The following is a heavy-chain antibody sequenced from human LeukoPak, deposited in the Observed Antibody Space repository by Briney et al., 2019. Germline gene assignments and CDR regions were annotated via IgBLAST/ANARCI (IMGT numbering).Heavy chain of an antibody. Sequence: ASVKVSCKASGYTFTGYYMHWVRQAPGQGLEWMGWINPNSGGTNYAQKFQGRVTMTRDTSISTAYMELSRLRSDDTAVYYCARDRPVSRFPGVYGMDVWGQGTTVTVSS. CDR1: GYTFTGYY. J-gene: IGHJ6*02. V-gene: IGHV1-2*02. CDR2: INPNSGGT. CDR3: ARDRPVSRFPGVYGMDV. D-gene: IGHD4-17*01.